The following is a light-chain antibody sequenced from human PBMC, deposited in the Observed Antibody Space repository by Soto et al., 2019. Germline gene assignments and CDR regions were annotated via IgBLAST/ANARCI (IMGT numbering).Light chain of an antibody. Sequence: QSALTQPASVSGSPGQSITISCTGTSSDIGAYNYVSWYQQYPGKAPKLMIYGVTNRPSGVSNRFSGSKTGNTASLTISGLQAEDEADYYCFSHRSGDSHVFG. V-gene: IGLV2-14*01. CDR1: SSDIGAYNY. J-gene: IGLJ1*01. CDR2: GVT. CDR3: FSHRSGDSHV.